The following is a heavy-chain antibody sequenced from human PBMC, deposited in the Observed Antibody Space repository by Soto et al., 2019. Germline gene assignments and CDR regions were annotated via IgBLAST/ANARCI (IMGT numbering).Heavy chain of an antibody. CDR3: ARRIEGQQQLVLDY. CDR2: IYYSGST. V-gene: IGHV4-39*01. J-gene: IGHJ4*02. D-gene: IGHD6-13*01. Sequence: SETLSLTCTVSGGSISSSSYYWGWIRQPPGKGLEWIGSIYYSGSTYYNPSLKSRVTISVDTSKNQFSLKLSSVTAADTAVYYCARRIEGQQQLVLDYWGQGTLVTVSS. CDR1: GGSISSSSYY.